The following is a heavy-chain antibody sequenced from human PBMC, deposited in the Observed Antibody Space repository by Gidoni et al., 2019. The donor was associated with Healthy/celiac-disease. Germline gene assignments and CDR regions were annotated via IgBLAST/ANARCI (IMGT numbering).Heavy chain of an antibody. CDR1: GCTFSSYS. V-gene: IGHV3-21*01. CDR3: ARDQVDDIPPIYGMDV. Sequence: EVQLVESGGGLVKPGGSLRLSCAASGCTFSSYSMNWVRQAPGKGLEWVSSISSSSSYIYYADSVKGRFTISRDNAKNSLYLQMNSLRAEDTAVYYCARDQVDDIPPIYGMDVWGQGTTVTVSS. CDR2: ISSSSSYI. D-gene: IGHD3-9*01. J-gene: IGHJ6*02.